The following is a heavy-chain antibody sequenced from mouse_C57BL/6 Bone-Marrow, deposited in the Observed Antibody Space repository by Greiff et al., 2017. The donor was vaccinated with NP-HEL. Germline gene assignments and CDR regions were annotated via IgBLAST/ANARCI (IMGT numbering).Heavy chain of an antibody. V-gene: IGHV10-1*01. CDR2: IRSKSNNYAT. D-gene: IGHD1-1*01. CDR1: GFSFNTYA. Sequence: EVKVVESGGGLVQPKGSLKLSCAASGFSFNTYAMNWVRQAPGKGLEWVARIRSKSNNYATYYADSVKDRFTISRDDSESMLYLQMNNLKTEDTAMYYCVRHYYGSSSHWYFDVWGTGTTVTVSS. CDR3: VRHYYGSSSHWYFDV. J-gene: IGHJ1*03.